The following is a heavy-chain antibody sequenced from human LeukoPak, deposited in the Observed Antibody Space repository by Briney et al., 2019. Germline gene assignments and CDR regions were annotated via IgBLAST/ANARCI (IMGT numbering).Heavy chain of an antibody. CDR2: IDPNRDST. CDR1: GYIFSNSY. J-gene: IGHJ5*02. CDR3: AKVLGVVSPGPGDTFWNGYSDP. V-gene: IGHV1-46*04. Sequence: EASVKVSCKASGYIFSNSYIHWVRQAPGQGLEWMGIIDPNRDSTYYAQELQGRVTMTRDMSTSTVYMEMSSLRSEDTAMYYCAKVLGVVSPGPGDTFWNGYSDPWGQGTRVTVTS. D-gene: IGHD3-3*01.